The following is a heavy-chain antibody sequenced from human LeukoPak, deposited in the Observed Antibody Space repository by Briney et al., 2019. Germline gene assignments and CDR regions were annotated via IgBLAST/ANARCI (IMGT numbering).Heavy chain of an antibody. CDR1: GYTFTGYY. CDR3: ARNFYFDSSGYYHY. D-gene: IGHD3-22*01. CDR2: INPNSGGT. Sequence: ASVKVSCKASGYTFTGYYMHWVRQAPGQGLEWMGWINPNSGGTNCAQKFQGRVTMTRDTSISTAYMELSRLRSDDTAVYCCARNFYFDSSGYYHYWGQGTLVTVSS. J-gene: IGHJ4*02. V-gene: IGHV1-2*02.